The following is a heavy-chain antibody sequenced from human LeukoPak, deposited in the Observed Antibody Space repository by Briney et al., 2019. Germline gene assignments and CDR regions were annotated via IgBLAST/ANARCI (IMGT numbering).Heavy chain of an antibody. CDR2: ISGTGDNT. CDR1: GFSFSSYA. V-gene: IGHV3-23*01. J-gene: IGHJ5*02. Sequence: GGSLRLSCAASGFSFSSYAMSWVRQTPGKGLEWVSGISGTGDNTYCADSVKGRLAISRDNSKSTLYLQMNSLRAEDTALYYCAKGPPHNWFDPWGQGTLVTVSS. CDR3: AKGPPHNWFDP.